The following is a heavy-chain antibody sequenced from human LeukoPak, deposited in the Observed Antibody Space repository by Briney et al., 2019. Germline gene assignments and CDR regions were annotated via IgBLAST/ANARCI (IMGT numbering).Heavy chain of an antibody. V-gene: IGHV4-39*01. D-gene: IGHD2-15*01. CDR1: GGSISSSSYY. J-gene: IGHJ4*02. Sequence: SETLSLTCTVSGGSISSSSYYWGWIRQPPGKGLEWIGTIYYSGSTYYNPSLKSRVTISVDTSKNQFSLNLSSVTAADTAVYYCVRQKEYCSGGSCYPPDYWGQGTLVIVPP. CDR3: VRQKEYCSGGSCYPPDY. CDR2: IYYSGST.